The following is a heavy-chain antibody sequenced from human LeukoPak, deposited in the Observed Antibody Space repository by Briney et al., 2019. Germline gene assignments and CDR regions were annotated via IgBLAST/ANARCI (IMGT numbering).Heavy chain of an antibody. J-gene: IGHJ3*02. Sequence: PSETLSLTCAVYGGSFSGYYWSWIRQPPGKGREWSGEINHSGSTNYNPSLKSRVTISVDTSKNQFSLKLSSVTAADTAVYYCERALHVLRYFDWFRQDAFDIWGQGTMVTVSS. V-gene: IGHV4-34*01. CDR1: GGSFSGYY. D-gene: IGHD3-9*01. CDR3: ERALHVLRYFDWFRQDAFDI. CDR2: INHSGST.